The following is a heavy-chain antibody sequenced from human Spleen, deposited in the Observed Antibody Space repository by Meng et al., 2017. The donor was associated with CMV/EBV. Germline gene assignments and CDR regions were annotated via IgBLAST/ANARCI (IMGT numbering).Heavy chain of an antibody. CDR1: GFTFSNAW. D-gene: IGHD2-2*01. CDR3: TAQYEASWVPFDL. Sequence: GESLKISCAASGFTFSNAWMSWVRQAPGKGLEWVGRIKSKIAGGTTDYAAPVKGRFTISRDDSKNTVFLEMNSLKTEDTAVYYCTAQYEASWVPFDLWGRGTLVTVSS. CDR2: IKSKIAGGTT. V-gene: IGHV3-15*01. J-gene: IGHJ2*01.